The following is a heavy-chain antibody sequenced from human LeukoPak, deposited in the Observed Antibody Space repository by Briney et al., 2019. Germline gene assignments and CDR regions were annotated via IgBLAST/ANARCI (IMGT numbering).Heavy chain of an antibody. Sequence: KSSETLSLTCAVYGGSFSGYYWSWIRQPPGKGLEWIGEINHSGSTNYNPSLKSRVTISVDTSKNQFSLKLSSVTAADTAVYYCARGGYIAARPVDYWGQGTLVTVSS. D-gene: IGHD6-6*01. CDR1: GGSFSGYY. V-gene: IGHV4-34*01. CDR3: ARGGYIAARPVDY. J-gene: IGHJ4*02. CDR2: INHSGST.